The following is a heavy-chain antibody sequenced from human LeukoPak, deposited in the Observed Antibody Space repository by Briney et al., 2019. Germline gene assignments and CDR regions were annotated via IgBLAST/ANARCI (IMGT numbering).Heavy chain of an antibody. J-gene: IGHJ4*02. D-gene: IGHD2-15*01. CDR3: ARGSSRNGAVYDY. V-gene: IGHV3-7*01. Sequence: GGSLRLSCTGSGFTFSSHWMSWVRQAPGKGVEWVAHIKQDGSDIYYVDSVKGRFTISRDNAKNSLYLQMNSLRAEDTAVYFCARGSSRNGAVYDYWGQGTLVTVSS. CDR1: GFTFSSHW. CDR2: IKQDGSDI.